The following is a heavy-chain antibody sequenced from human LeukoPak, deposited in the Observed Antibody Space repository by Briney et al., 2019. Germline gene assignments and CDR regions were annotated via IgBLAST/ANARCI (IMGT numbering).Heavy chain of an antibody. V-gene: IGHV3-23*01. Sequence: GGSLRLSCAASGFTFSSYAMSWVRQAPGKGLEWVSAISGSGGSTYYADSVKGRFTISRDNSKNTLYLQMNSLRAEDTAVYYCAEDGHCSSTSCSFDPWGQGTLVTVSS. CDR3: AEDGHCSSTSCSFDP. J-gene: IGHJ5*02. CDR1: GFTFSSYA. CDR2: ISGSGGST. D-gene: IGHD2-2*01.